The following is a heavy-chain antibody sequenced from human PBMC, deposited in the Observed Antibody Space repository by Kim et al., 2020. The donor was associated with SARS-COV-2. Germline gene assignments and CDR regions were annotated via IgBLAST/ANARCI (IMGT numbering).Heavy chain of an antibody. Sequence: SETLSLTCTVSGGSISSYYWSWIRQPPGKGLEWIGYIYYSGSTNYNPSLKSRVTISVDTSKNQFSLKLSSVTAADTAVYYCASGPHYGDYNWFDPWGQGTLLTVSS. D-gene: IGHD4-17*01. CDR3: ASGPHYGDYNWFDP. V-gene: IGHV4-59*01. J-gene: IGHJ5*02. CDR1: GGSISSYY. CDR2: IYYSGST.